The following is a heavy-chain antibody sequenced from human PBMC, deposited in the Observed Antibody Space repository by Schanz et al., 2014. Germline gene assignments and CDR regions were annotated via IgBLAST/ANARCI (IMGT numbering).Heavy chain of an antibody. Sequence: EVQLVESGGGLVQPGGFPRLSCGGSGFTFSKHWMSWVGQAPGKGLEWVANIKQDGSEKYYVDAVKGRFTISRDNAKNSMDLRMQSLRGEDAAVYYCARDDYYGSGSCAYWGQGTLVTVSS. D-gene: IGHD3-10*01. CDR3: ARDDYYGSGSCAY. V-gene: IGHV3-7*04. CDR1: GFTFSKHW. J-gene: IGHJ4*02. CDR2: IKQDGSEK.